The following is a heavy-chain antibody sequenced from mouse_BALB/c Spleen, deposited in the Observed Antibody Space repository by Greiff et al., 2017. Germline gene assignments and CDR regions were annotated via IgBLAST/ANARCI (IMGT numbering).Heavy chain of an antibody. CDR2: IFPGDGST. J-gene: IGHJ1*01. CDR1: GYTFTSYD. CDR3: ASLPYGSSSWYFDV. V-gene: IGHV1-85*01. D-gene: IGHD1-1*01. Sequence: VKLQESGAELVKPGASVKLSCKASGYTFTSYDINWVRQRPEQGLEWIGWIFPGDGSTKYNEKFKGKATLTTDKSSSTAYMQLSRLTSEDSAVYFCASLPYGSSSWYFDVWGAGTTVTVSS.